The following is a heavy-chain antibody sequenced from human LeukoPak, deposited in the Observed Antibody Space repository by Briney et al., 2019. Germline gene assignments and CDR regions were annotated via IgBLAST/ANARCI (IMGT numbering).Heavy chain of an antibody. J-gene: IGHJ3*02. CDR1: GGSISSYY. D-gene: IGHD3-22*01. CDR3: ARAYDSSGYYYRKNAFDI. CDR2: IYTSGST. Sequence: KPSETLSLTCTVSGGSISSYYWSWIRQPAGKGMEWIGRIYTSGSTNYNPSLKSRVTMSVDTSKNQFSLKLSSETAADTAVYYCARAYDSSGYYYRKNAFDIWGQGTMVTVSS. V-gene: IGHV4-4*07.